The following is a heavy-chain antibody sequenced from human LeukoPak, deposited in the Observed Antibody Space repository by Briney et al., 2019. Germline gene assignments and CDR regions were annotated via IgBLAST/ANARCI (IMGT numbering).Heavy chain of an antibody. Sequence: ASVKVSCKASGYIFTSYYKHWVRQAPGQGLEWLSVVYPSAGTSDPAQRFRARITLSDDTSTSTAYMELRSLKSEDTAIYFCVREYHGGYFDFWGQGTLVIVSS. CDR3: VREYHGGYFDF. CDR1: GYIFTSYY. CDR2: VYPSAGTS. D-gene: IGHD3-16*01. J-gene: IGHJ4*02. V-gene: IGHV1-46*03.